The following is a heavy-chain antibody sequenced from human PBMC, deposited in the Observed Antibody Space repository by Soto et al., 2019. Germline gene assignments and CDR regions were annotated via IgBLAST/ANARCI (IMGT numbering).Heavy chain of an antibody. CDR1: GFSFSSYG. CDR2: ISGSGGST. D-gene: IGHD1-26*01. V-gene: IGHV3-23*01. CDR3: AKSLSVGATTPFDY. J-gene: IGHJ4*02. Sequence: GGSLRLSCSASGFSFSSYGMSWVRQAPGKGLEWVSAISGSGGSTYYADSVKGRFTISRDNSKNTLYLQMNSLRAGDTAVYYCAKSLSVGATTPFDYWGQGTLVTVSS.